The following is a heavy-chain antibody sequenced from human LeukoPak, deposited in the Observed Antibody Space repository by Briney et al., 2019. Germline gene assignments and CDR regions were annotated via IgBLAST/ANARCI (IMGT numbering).Heavy chain of an antibody. D-gene: IGHD3-16*01. V-gene: IGHV4-59*01. CDR1: GDSTNTYF. Sequence: SETLSLTCTISGDSTNTYFWSWIRQPPGKGLEWIGYFYYTGTTNYNPSLKSRVTISVDTSKRQFSLKLTSVTAADTAVYYCARIYSGGSSQFDYWGQGTLVTVSS. J-gene: IGHJ4*02. CDR2: FYYTGTT. CDR3: ARIYSGGSSQFDY.